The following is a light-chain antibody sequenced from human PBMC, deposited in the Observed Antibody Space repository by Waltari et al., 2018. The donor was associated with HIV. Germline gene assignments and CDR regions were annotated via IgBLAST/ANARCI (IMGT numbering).Light chain of an antibody. J-gene: IGLJ3*02. Sequence: QSALTQPASVSGSPGQSITISCTGTRSDVGSYNLVSWYQQHPGKAPKRMIYEVSKRPSGVSNRFAGSKSGNTASLTISGLQAEDEAYYCCCSYAGSSTWVFGGGTKLTVL. V-gene: IGLV2-23*02. CDR2: EVS. CDR3: CSYAGSSTWV. CDR1: RSDVGSYNL.